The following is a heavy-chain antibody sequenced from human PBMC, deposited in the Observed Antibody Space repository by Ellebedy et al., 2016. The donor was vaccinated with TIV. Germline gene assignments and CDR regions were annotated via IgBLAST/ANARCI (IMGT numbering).Heavy chain of an antibody. Sequence: GESLKISCAASGFTFRNFAMTWVRQAPGKGLEWVSSISSSGISTDYADSVRGRVTISRDNSKNTLYPQMNSLRADDTAVYYCAKLDSSGYYYGRFDYWGQGTLVTVSS. V-gene: IGHV3-23*01. CDR3: AKLDSSGYYYGRFDY. D-gene: IGHD3-22*01. J-gene: IGHJ4*02. CDR1: GFTFRNFA. CDR2: ISSSGIST.